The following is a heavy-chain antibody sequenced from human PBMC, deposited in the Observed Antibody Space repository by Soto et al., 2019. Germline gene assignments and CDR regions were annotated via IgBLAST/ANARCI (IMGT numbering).Heavy chain of an antibody. CDR1: GGSLRNSV. V-gene: IGHV1-69*01. J-gene: IGHJ4*02. Sequence: QVQLVQSGAEVKKPGSSVKVSCTASGGSLRNSVISWVRQAPAQRLEWRGGVIPILGTANYAQKFQGRVTMTADEATSTAYRDLSSLSPDDTAVYYCARLGHPGHWGPGTLVIVSS. CDR3: ARLGHPGH. CDR2: VIPILGTA.